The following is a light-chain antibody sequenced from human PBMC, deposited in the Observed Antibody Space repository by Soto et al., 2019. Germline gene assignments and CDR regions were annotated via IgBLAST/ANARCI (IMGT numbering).Light chain of an antibody. CDR2: EVR. V-gene: IGLV2-14*01. CDR3: SSYTSSRTLV. Sequence: QSVLSQPASVSGSPGQSITISCTGTSSDVGAYNYVSWYQQHPGKAPKLMIYEVRNRPSGVSHRFSGSKSDNTASLTISGLQTDDEADYYCSSYTSSRTLVFGTGTKVTVL. CDR1: SSDVGAYNY. J-gene: IGLJ1*01.